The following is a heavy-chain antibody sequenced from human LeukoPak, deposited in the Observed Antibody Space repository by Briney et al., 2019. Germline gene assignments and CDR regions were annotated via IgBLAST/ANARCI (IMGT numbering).Heavy chain of an antibody. J-gene: IGHJ4*02. CDR2: IYSGGST. Sequence: PGGSLRLSCAASGFTVSSNYMSWVGQAPGKGLDWVSVIYSGGSTYYADSVKRRFTVSRDNSKNMLYLQMNSLRVEDTAVYYCAGDTSGYYYVDYWGQGTLVTVSS. CDR3: AGDTSGYYYVDY. D-gene: IGHD3-22*01. V-gene: IGHV3-53*01. CDR1: GFTVSSNY.